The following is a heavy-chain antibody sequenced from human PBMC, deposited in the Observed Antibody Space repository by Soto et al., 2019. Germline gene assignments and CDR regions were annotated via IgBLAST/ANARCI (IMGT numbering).Heavy chain of an antibody. CDR3: AREERKGIISWFDP. CDR2: IYYTGIT. Sequence: SETLSLTCTVSGGSVSGVDYFWSWIRQSPGKGLEWIGYIYYTGITHLNPSLKSRLTMAVDTSKNEFSLKLTSVSAADTAAYFCAREERKGIISWFDPWGQGTPVTV. J-gene: IGHJ5*02. D-gene: IGHD2-21*01. V-gene: IGHV4-30-4*01. CDR1: GGSVSGVDYF.